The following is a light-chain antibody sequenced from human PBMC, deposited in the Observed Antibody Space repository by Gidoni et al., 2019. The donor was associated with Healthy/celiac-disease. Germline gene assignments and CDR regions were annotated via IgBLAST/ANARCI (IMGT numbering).Light chain of an antibody. CDR3: QQRSNWPPT. Sequence: DIVLTQSPATLSLSPGERATLSGRASQSVSSYLAWYQQKPGQAPRLLIYDASKRATGIPARFSGSGSGTDFTRTISSLEPEDFAVYYCQQRSNWPPTFGQGTKLEIK. CDR1: QSVSSY. V-gene: IGKV3-11*01. CDR2: DAS. J-gene: IGKJ2*01.